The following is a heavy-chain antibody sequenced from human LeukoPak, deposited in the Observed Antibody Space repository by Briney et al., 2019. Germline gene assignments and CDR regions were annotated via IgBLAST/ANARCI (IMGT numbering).Heavy chain of an antibody. V-gene: IGHV4-61*02. CDR1: GGSISSGSYY. Sequence: SETLSLTCTVSGGSISSGSYYWSWIRQPAGKGLEWIGRIYTSGSTNYNPSLKGRVTISVDTSKNQFSLKLSSVTAADTAVYYCARELMYSSGWYEDYWGQGTLVTVSS. CDR2: IYTSGST. CDR3: ARELMYSSGWYEDY. D-gene: IGHD6-19*01. J-gene: IGHJ4*02.